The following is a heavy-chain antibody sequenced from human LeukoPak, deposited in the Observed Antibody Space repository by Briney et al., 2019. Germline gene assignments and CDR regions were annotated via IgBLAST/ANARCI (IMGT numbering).Heavy chain of an antibody. CDR3: ARAYRFASRRNDY. J-gene: IGHJ4*02. CDR1: GYTFRNYG. CDR2: INPESGGT. V-gene: IGHV1-2*02. Sequence: ASVKVSCKTSGYTFRNYGITWVRQAPGQGLEWMGWINPESGGTLYEQKFQGRVIMTRDTSISTAYMDLGGLREDDTAVYYCARAYRFASRRNDYWGQGILVKVSS. D-gene: IGHD3-3*01.